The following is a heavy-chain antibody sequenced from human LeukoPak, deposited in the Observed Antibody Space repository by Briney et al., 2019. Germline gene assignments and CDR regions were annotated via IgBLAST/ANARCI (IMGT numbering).Heavy chain of an antibody. V-gene: IGHV3-33*01. CDR3: ARDAPATAPDY. J-gene: IGHJ4*02. CDR1: GFTFSSYG. Sequence: GGSLRLSCAASGFTFSSYGMHWVRQTPGKGLEWVAVIWHDGSVKYYAESVQGRFIISRDNSKNTLCLHVNSLRAEDTAVYYCARDAPATAPDYWGQGTLVTVSS. CDR2: IWHDGSVK. D-gene: IGHD2-2*01.